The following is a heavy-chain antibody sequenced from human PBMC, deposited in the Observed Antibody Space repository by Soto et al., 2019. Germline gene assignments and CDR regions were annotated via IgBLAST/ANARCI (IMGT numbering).Heavy chain of an antibody. CDR3: AARYGSGRRAFDY. J-gene: IGHJ4*02. D-gene: IGHD3-10*01. CDR2: TIPILAMS. V-gene: IGHV1-69*02. Sequence: QVQLVQSGPEVKMPGSSVKVSCKASGDTFNSYTINWVRQAPGQGLQWMGRTIPILAMSNYALKFQGRVTXTXDXXTTTAYMELSRLRSDDTAVYYCAARYGSGRRAFDYWGQGTLVTVSS. CDR1: GDTFNSYT.